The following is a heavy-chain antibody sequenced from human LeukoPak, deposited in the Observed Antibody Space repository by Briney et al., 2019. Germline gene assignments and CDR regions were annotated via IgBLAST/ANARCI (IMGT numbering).Heavy chain of an antibody. Sequence: PGGSLRLSCAASGFTFSCHAMSWVRQAPGKGLEWVSSISDSGGRTYYGDSVKGRVTISRDNSENTLYLQMNSLRAEDTAVYYCAKDPVGIGPAFSSWGPGTMVTVSS. CDR3: AKDPVGIGPAFSS. J-gene: IGHJ3*01. V-gene: IGHV3-23*01. CDR2: ISDSGGRT. CDR1: GFTFSCHA. D-gene: IGHD1-26*01.